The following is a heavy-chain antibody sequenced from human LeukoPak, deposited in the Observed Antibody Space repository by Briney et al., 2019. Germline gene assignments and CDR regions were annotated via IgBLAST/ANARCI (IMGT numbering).Heavy chain of an antibody. D-gene: IGHD2-15*01. Sequence: SETLSLTCAVYGGSFSGYYWSWIRQPPGKGLEWIGEINHSGSTNYNPSLKSRVTISVDTSKTQFSLKLSSVTAADTAVYFCARCFAGGVSCYYLDYCGQGALVTVSS. CDR2: INHSGST. J-gene: IGHJ4*02. CDR1: GGSFSGYY. CDR3: ARCFAGGVSCYYLDY. V-gene: IGHV4-34*01.